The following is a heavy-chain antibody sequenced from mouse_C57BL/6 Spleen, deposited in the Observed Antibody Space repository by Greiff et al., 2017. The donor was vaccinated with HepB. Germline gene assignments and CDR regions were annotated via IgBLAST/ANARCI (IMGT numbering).Heavy chain of an antibody. J-gene: IGHJ2*01. D-gene: IGHD1-1*01. CDR2: FYPGSGSI. V-gene: IGHV1-62-2*01. CDR3: ARHEGYYGSSPPYFDY. CDR1: GYTFTEYT. Sequence: VKLQESGAELVKPGASVKLSCKASGYTFTEYTIHWVKQRSGQGLEWIGWFYPGSGSIKYNEKFKDKATLTADKSSSTVYMELSRLTSEDSAVYFCARHEGYYGSSPPYFDYWGQGTTLTVSS.